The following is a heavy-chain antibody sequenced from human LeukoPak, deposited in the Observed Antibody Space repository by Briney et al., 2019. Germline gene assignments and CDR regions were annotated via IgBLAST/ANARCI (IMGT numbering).Heavy chain of an antibody. CDR3: ARARPYYDFWSGYYSTLDYYYYYMDV. V-gene: IGHV4-34*01. CDR2: INHSGST. CDR1: GGSFSGYY. D-gene: IGHD3-3*01. J-gene: IGHJ6*03. Sequence: PSETLSLTCAAYGGSFSGYYWSWIRQPPGKGLEWIGEINHSGSTNYNPSLKSRVTISVDTSKNQFSLKLSSVTAADTAVYYCARARPYYDFWSGYYSTLDYYYYYMDVWGKGTTVTVSS.